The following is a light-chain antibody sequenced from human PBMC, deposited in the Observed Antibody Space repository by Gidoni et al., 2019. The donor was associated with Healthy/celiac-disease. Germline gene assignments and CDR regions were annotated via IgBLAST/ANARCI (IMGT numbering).Light chain of an antibody. CDR2: RDS. CDR3: QVWDSSTVV. V-gene: IGLV3-9*01. Sequence: SYALTQPLSVSVALGQTARSTCGGNNIGSKNVHWYQQKPGHAPVLVIYRDSNRPTGIPERFSGSNSGNTATLTISRAQAGDEADYYCQVWDSSTVVFGGGTKLTVL. J-gene: IGLJ2*01. CDR1: NIGSKN.